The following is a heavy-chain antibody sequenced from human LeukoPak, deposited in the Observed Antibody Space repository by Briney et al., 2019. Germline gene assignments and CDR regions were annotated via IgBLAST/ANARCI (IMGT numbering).Heavy chain of an antibody. CDR2: ISISSSYI. CDR1: GFTFSTYS. V-gene: IGHV3-21*01. J-gene: IGHJ3*02. Sequence: GGSLRLPCGASGFTFSTYSMHWGRKAPGKGLEWVSSISISSSYIYYADSVKGRFTISRDNAKNSLYLQMNSLRAEHTAGYYCARARITIFGVVDAFDIWGQGTMVTVSS. CDR3: ARARITIFGVVDAFDI. D-gene: IGHD3-3*01.